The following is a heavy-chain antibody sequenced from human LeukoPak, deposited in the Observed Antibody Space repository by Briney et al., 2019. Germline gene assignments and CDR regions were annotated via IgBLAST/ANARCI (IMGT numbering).Heavy chain of an antibody. CDR3: ARLTVLIVVASGGWFDP. CDR2: IKQDGSEK. J-gene: IGHJ5*02. D-gene: IGHD3-22*01. CDR1: GFTFSSYW. Sequence: PGGSLRLSCAASGFTFSSYWMSWVRQAPGKGLEWVANIKQDGSEKYYVDSVKGRFTISRDNAKNSLYLQMNSLRAEDTAVYYCARLTVLIVVASGGWFDPWGQGTLVTVSS. V-gene: IGHV3-7*01.